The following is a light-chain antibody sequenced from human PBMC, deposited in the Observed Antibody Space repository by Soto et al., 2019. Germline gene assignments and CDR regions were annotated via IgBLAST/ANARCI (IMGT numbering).Light chain of an antibody. CDR2: KAS. V-gene: IGKV1-5*03. Sequence: DIQMTQSPSTLSASVRDGVTITCRASQSISSWLAWYQQKPGKAPKLLIYKASSLESGVPSRFSGSGSGTEVTLTISSLQPDDFATYYCQQYNSYPWTFGQGTKVEIK. J-gene: IGKJ1*01. CDR1: QSISSW. CDR3: QQYNSYPWT.